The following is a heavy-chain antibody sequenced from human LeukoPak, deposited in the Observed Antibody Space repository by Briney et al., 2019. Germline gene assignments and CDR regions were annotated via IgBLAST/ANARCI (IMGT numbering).Heavy chain of an antibody. V-gene: IGHV4-59*05. CDR2: IYYSGST. Sequence: KPSETLSLTCTVSGASISGYYWTWIRQPPGKGLEWIGSIYYSGSTYYNPSLKSRVTISVDTSKNQFSLKLSSVTAADTAVYYCARGEDGDYYFQHWGQGTLVTVSS. D-gene: IGHD4-17*01. CDR1: GASISGYY. CDR3: ARGEDGDYYFQH. J-gene: IGHJ1*01.